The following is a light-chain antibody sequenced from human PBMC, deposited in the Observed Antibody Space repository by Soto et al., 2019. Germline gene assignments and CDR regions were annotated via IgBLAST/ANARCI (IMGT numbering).Light chain of an antibody. Sequence: QSALAQPPSVTATPGQKLTISCAGSSSNIGGNSVSWYQQRPGTAPKLLIYDENNRPSGIPDRFSGAKSGTSATLGITGFQTGDEADYYCESWDSSLSAYGFGTGTKVTV. CDR1: SSNIGGNS. J-gene: IGLJ1*01. V-gene: IGLV1-51*01. CDR2: DEN. CDR3: ESWDSSLSAYG.